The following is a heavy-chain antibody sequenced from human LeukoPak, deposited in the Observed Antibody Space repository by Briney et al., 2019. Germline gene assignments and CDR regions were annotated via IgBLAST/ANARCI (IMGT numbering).Heavy chain of an antibody. CDR1: GFTFSTFW. D-gene: IGHD3-22*01. V-gene: IGHV3-74*03. Sequence: GGSLRLSCAASGFTFSTFWMYWVRQAPGKGLVWVSHINSDGSSTTYADSVKGRFTISRDNAKNTLYLQMNSLRAEDTAVYYCARGPYGDLYDSSADFDYWGQGTLVTVSS. J-gene: IGHJ4*02. CDR2: INSDGSST. CDR3: ARGPYGDLYDSSADFDY.